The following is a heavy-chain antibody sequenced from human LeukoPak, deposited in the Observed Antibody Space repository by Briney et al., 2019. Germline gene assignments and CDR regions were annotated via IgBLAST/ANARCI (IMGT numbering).Heavy chain of an antibody. D-gene: IGHD5-24*01. J-gene: IGHJ4*02. V-gene: IGHV4-61*09. CDR2: IYASGIT. CDR1: GGSISSGGFY. CDR3: ARSARDGYNNYFDY. Sequence: SETLSLTCTVSGGSISSGGFYWSWLRQPAGKGLEWIGHIYASGITSYNPSLKSRVTPSVDTSKNQFSLNLSSVTAADTAVYYCARSARDGYNNYFDYWGQGTLVTVSS.